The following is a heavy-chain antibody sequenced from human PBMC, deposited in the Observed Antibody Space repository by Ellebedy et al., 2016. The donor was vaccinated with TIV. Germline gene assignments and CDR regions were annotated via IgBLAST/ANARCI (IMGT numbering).Heavy chain of an antibody. CDR1: GYSFTSYW. CDR2: IYPGDSDT. CDR3: ARQGDSSGWMSFDY. D-gene: IGHD6-19*01. V-gene: IGHV5-51*01. Sequence: GESLKISXKGSGYSFTSYWIGWVRQMPGKGLEWMGTIYPGDSDTRYSPSFQGQVTISADKSISIAYLQWSSLKASDTAMYYCARQGDSSGWMSFDYWGQGTLVTVSS. J-gene: IGHJ4*02.